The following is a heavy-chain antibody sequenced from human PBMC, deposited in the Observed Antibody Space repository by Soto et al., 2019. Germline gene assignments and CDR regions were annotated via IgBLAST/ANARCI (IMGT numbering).Heavy chain of an antibody. CDR2: IYYSGST. D-gene: IGHD6-13*01. CDR3: ARHGGIAAAGLYDAFDI. J-gene: IGHJ3*02. Sequence: SETLSLNCTVSGGSISSYYWSWIRQPPGKGLEWIGYIYYSGSTNYNPSLKSRVTISVDTSKNQFSLKLSSVTAADTAVYYCARHGGIAAAGLYDAFDIWGQGTMVTVSS. V-gene: IGHV4-59*08. CDR1: GGSISSYY.